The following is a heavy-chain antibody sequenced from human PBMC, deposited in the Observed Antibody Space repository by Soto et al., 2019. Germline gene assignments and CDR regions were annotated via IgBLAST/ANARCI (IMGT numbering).Heavy chain of an antibody. V-gene: IGHV4-31*03. CDR1: GGSISSGGYY. D-gene: IGHD4-17*01. CDR3: ARERSGASNVFDD. CDR2: IYRSGTN. J-gene: IGHJ4*02. Sequence: QVQLQESGPGLVKPSQTLSLTCTVSGGSISSGGYYWSWIRQYPGKGLEWIGYIYRSGTNYYNPSLTSRVTMFVDTSNNQFSLKLSSVTVADTAIYYCARERSGASNVFDDWGQGTLVTVSS.